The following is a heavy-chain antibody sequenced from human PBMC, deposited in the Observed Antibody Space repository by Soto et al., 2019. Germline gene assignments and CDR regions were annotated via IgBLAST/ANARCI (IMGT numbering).Heavy chain of an antibody. CDR1: GFSLSTRGVG. CDR3: AHRSRGYAYYFDQ. CDR2: IFWDDDK. D-gene: IGHD5-12*01. V-gene: IGHV2-5*02. Sequence: QITLKESDPTLVRPTQTLTLTCSFSGFSLSTRGVGVGWIRQPPGKALEWLALIFWDDDKWYSPSLRSRLTITEDTSKNQVVLTMTNKDPVDTATYYCAHRSRGYAYYFDQWGQGTLVTVSS. J-gene: IGHJ4*02.